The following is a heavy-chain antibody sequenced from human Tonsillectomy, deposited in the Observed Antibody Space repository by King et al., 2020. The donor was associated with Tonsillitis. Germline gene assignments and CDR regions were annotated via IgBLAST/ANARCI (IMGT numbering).Heavy chain of an antibody. Sequence: HVQLVESGAEVKKPGSSVKVSCKASGGTFSSYAISWVRQAPGQGLEWMGGIIPVLDTANYAQKFQGRVTITADESTSTADMELSSLRSEDTAVYYCASWSTGPFQYYYGMDVWGQGTTVTVSS. J-gene: IGHJ6*02. D-gene: IGHD1-1*01. CDR1: GGTFSSYA. CDR2: IIPVLDTA. CDR3: ASWSTGPFQYYYGMDV. V-gene: IGHV1-69*01.